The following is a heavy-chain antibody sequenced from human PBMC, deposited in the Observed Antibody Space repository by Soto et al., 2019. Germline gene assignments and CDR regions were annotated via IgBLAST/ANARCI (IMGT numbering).Heavy chain of an antibody. V-gene: IGHV3-30*18. CDR2: ISYDGSNK. CDR3: AKVGKYSSSYNYFDY. CDR1: GFTFSSYG. D-gene: IGHD6-6*01. Sequence: GGSLRLSCAASGFTFSSYGMHWVRQAPGKGLEWVAVISYDGSNKYYADSVKGRFTISRDNSKNTLYLQMNSLRAEDTAVYYCAKVGKYSSSYNYFDYWGQGTLVTVSS. J-gene: IGHJ4*02.